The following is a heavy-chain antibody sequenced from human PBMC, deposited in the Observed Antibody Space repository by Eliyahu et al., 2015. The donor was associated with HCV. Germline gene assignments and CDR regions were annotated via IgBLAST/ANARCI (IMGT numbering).Heavy chain of an antibody. Sequence: QVQLVESGGDVVQPGGSLRLSCEASGXRFXXCAXHWVRQSPGKGLEWVAFIRYDGSQKEYGEAVKGRFTISRDNSKNTLRLHMSSLTTEDTAVYYCAKFPRGYLDWHDLDGGPPSWGQGTRVTGSA. CDR3: AKFPRGYLDWHDLDGGPPS. J-gene: IGHJ5*02. CDR2: IRYDGSQK. D-gene: IGHD3-10*01. CDR1: GXRFXXCA. V-gene: IGHV3-30*02.